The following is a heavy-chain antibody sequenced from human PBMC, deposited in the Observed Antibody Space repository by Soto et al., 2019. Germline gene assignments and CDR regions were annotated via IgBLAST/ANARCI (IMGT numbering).Heavy chain of an antibody. CDR3: ARVRAAAADFDY. CDR1: SYTFASYG. V-gene: IGHV1-18*01. Sequence: QVQLVQSGAEVKKPGASVKVSCKASSYTFASYGISWVRQAPGQGLAWMGWISAYNGNTNYAQKLQRRVTMTKHTSTSTAYMALRSLRSDDTAVYYCARVRAAAADFDYWGQGTLVTVSS. CDR2: ISAYNGNT. D-gene: IGHD6-13*01. J-gene: IGHJ4*02.